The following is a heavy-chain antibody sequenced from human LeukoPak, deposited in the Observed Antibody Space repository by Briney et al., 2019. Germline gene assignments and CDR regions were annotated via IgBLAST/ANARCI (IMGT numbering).Heavy chain of an antibody. CDR1: GFTFGGYS. CDR3: TSSFGQLSFFDY. V-gene: IGHV3-49*04. CDR2: IRGKAYGATT. D-gene: IGHD3-10*01. J-gene: IGHJ4*02. Sequence: AGGSLRISCSTSGFTFGGYSMNWVRQAPGKGQDWVGFIRGKAYGATTEYAASVKGRFTISRDDSKGIAYLQMNSLKTEDTAVYYCTSSFGQLSFFDYWGQGTLVTVSS.